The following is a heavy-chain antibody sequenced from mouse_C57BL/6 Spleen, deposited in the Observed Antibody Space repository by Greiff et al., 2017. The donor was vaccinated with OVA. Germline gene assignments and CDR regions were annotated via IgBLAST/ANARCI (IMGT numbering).Heavy chain of an antibody. CDR1: GYTFTSYW. CDR3: ARRGIYYGNSYAMDY. J-gene: IGHJ4*01. CDR2: IYPGSGST. V-gene: IGHV1-55*01. D-gene: IGHD2-1*01. Sequence: QVHVKQPGAELVKPGASVKMSCKASGYTFTSYWITWVKQRPGQGLEWIGDIYPGSGSTNYNEKFKSKATLTVDTSSSTAYMQLSSLTSEDSAVYYCARRGIYYGNSYAMDYWGQGTSVTVSS.